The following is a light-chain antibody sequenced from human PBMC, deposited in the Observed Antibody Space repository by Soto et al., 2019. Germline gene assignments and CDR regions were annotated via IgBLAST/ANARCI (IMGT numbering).Light chain of an antibody. CDR3: GTWDSSLSAV. V-gene: IGLV1-51*01. Sequence: QSVLTQLPSVSAAPGQKVTISCSGSSSNIGNNYVSWYQQLPGTAPKLLIYDNNKRPSGIPDRFSGSKSGTSATLGITGLQTGEEADYYCGTWDSSLSAVFGGGTKLTVL. CDR2: DNN. J-gene: IGLJ2*01. CDR1: SSNIGNNY.